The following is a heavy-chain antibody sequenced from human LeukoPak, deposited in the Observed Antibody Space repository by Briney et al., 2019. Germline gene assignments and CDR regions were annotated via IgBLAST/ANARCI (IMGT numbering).Heavy chain of an antibody. J-gene: IGHJ2*01. CDR2: IYYSGST. CDR3: AREVPYCSGGSCYYWYFDL. Sequence: PSETLSLTCTVSGGSISSSSYYWGWIRQPPGKGLEWIGSIYYSGSTYYNPSLKSRVTMSVDTSKNQFSLKLSSVTAADTAVYYCAREVPYCSGGSCYYWYFDLWGRGTLVTVSS. V-gene: IGHV4-39*07. CDR1: GGSISSSSYY. D-gene: IGHD2-15*01.